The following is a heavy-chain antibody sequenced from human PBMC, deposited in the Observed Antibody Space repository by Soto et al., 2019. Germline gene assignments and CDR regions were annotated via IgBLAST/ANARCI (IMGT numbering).Heavy chain of an antibody. CDR2: IYTSGST. V-gene: IGHV4-4*07. CDR3: AGEGSIVGAGHWFDP. D-gene: IGHD1-26*01. CDR1: GGSISSYY. Sequence: QVQLQESGPGLVKPSETLSLTCTVSGGSISSYYWSWIRQPAGKGLEWIGRIYTSGSTNYNPSLKSRVTMSVDTSKNQFSLKLSSVTAADTAVYYCAGEGSIVGAGHWFDPWGQGTLVTVSS. J-gene: IGHJ5*02.